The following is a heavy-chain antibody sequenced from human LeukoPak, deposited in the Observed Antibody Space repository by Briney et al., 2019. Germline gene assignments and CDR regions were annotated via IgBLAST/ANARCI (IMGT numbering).Heavy chain of an antibody. CDR2: INPSGGST. J-gene: IGHJ4*02. CDR3: ARESVEMATPYPGFDY. V-gene: IGHV1-46*01. D-gene: IGHD5-24*01. Sequence: ASVKVSCKASGYTFTSYYMHWVRQAPGQGLEWMGIINPSGGSTSYAQKFQGRVTMTRDTSISTAYMELSRLRSDDTAVYYCARESVEMATPYPGFDYWGQGTLVTVSS. CDR1: GYTFTSYY.